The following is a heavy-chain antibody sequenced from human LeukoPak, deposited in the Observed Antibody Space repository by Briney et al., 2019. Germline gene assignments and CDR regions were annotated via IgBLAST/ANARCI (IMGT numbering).Heavy chain of an antibody. CDR1: GGSISSYY. Sequence: PSETLSLTCTVSGGSISSYYWSWIRQPPGKGLEWIGCIYYSGSTNYNPSLKSRVIISVDTSKNQFSLKLSSVTAADTAVYYCARGGYSYGRHYYYYYYYMDVWGKGTTVTISS. V-gene: IGHV4-59*01. CDR2: IYYSGST. CDR3: ARGGYSYGRHYYYYYYYMDV. D-gene: IGHD5-18*01. J-gene: IGHJ6*03.